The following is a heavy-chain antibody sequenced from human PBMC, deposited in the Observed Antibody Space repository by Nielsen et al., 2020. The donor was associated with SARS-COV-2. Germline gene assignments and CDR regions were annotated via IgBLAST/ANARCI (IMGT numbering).Heavy chain of an antibody. J-gene: IGHJ6*03. CDR2: LSGSGGNT. D-gene: IGHD5-18*01. Sequence: GGSLRPSCAASGFTFSSYAMTWVPKAPGKGLEWVAALSGSGGNTTYAASVKGRFTISRDNSKSTLYLQVNSLTDDDTAVDYCARLIGGSGYNWHFYYYMDVWGKGTTVTVSS. CDR3: ARLIGGSGYNWHFYYYMDV. CDR1: GFTFSSYA. V-gene: IGHV3-23*01.